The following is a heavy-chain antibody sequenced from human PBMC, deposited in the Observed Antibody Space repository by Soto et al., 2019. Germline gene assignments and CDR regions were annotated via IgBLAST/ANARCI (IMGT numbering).Heavy chain of an antibody. J-gene: IGHJ3*02. Sequence: ASVKVSCKASGGTFSSYGISWVRQAPGQGLEWMGWISAYNGNTNYAQKLQGRVTMTTDTSTSTAYMELRSLRSDDTAVYYCARDQSRITMIVVALDAFDIWGQGTMVTVSS. V-gene: IGHV1-18*01. CDR3: ARDQSRITMIVVALDAFDI. D-gene: IGHD3-22*01. CDR2: ISAYNGNT. CDR1: GGTFSSYG.